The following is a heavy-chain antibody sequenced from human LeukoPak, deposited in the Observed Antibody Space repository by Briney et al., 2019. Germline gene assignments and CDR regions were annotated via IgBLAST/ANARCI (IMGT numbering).Heavy chain of an antibody. V-gene: IGHV1-69*13. Sequence: ASVTVSCKASGGTFSSYAISWVRQAPGQGLEWMGGIIPIFGTANYAQKFQGRVTITADESTSTAYMELSSLRSEDTAVYYCAVVGATPQRRDYYYYYYMDVWGKGTTVTVSS. J-gene: IGHJ6*03. D-gene: IGHD1-26*01. CDR1: GGTFSSYA. CDR3: AVVGATPQRRDYYYYYYMDV. CDR2: IIPIFGTA.